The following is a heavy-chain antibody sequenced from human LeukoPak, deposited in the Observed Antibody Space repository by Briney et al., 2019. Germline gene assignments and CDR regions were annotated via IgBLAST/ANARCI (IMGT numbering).Heavy chain of an antibody. CDR1: GFTFSSYS. CDR2: ISSSSSTI. CDR3: ARDWGGLTYYYDSSGADY. J-gene: IGHJ4*02. V-gene: IGHV3-48*01. Sequence: GGSLRLSCAASGFTFSSYSMNWVRQAPGKGLAWVSYISSSSSTIYYADSVKGRFTISRDNAKNSLYLQMNSLRAEDTAVYYCARDWGGLTYYYDSSGADYWGQGTLVTVSS. D-gene: IGHD3-22*01.